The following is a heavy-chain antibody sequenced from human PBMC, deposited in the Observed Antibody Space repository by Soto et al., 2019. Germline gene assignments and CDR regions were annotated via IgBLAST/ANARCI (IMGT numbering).Heavy chain of an antibody. Sequence: PGGSLRLSCAASGFTFSNFAMNWVRQAPGQGLEWVSYVSGSGTGIYYADSVKGRFTISRDNSKNTLYLQMNSLRAEDTAVYYCAKGRAAYSTFYDFWGQGTLVTVSS. CDR3: AKGRAAYSTFYDF. CDR1: GFTFSNFA. D-gene: IGHD1-26*01. CDR2: VSGSGTGI. J-gene: IGHJ4*02. V-gene: IGHV3-23*01.